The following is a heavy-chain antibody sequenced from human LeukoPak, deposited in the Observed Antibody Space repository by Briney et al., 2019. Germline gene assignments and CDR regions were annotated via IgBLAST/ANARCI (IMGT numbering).Heavy chain of an antibody. CDR3: ARALTYYEILTGYSPAALDY. V-gene: IGHV4-38-2*02. CDR1: GYSISSGYY. J-gene: IGHJ4*02. D-gene: IGHD3-9*01. CDR2: IYHNGRT. Sequence: SETLSLTCTVSGYSISSGYYWGWIRQPPGTGLEWIGSIYHNGRTYYNPSLKSRVIISVDTSKNQLSLEMSSVTAADTAVYYCARALTYYEILTGYSPAALDYWGQGTLVTVSS.